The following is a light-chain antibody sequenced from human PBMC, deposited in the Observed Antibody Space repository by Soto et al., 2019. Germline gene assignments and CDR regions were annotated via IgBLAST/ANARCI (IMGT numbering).Light chain of an antibody. Sequence: QSALTQPASVSGSPGQSITISCTGTSSDIGAFNSVSWYQKHPGKAPKLLIYEVGNRPSGVSNRFSGSKSGHTASLTISGLQAEDEADYYCSSYTRSSTYGFGTGTKVTV. CDR1: SSDIGAFNS. V-gene: IGLV2-14*01. J-gene: IGLJ1*01. CDR2: EVG. CDR3: SSYTRSSTYG.